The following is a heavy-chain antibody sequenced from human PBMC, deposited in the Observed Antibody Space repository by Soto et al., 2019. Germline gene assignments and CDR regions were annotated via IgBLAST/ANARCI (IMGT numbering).Heavy chain of an antibody. J-gene: IGHJ4*02. Sequence: GGSLRLSYPASGFPFSSYEMNWVRQAPGKGLEWVSYISSSGSTIYYADSVKGRFTISRDNAKNSLYLQMNSLRAEDTAVYYCARSPLYSSSWYYFDYWGQGTLVTLSS. CDR2: ISSSGSTI. CDR1: GFPFSSYE. V-gene: IGHV3-48*03. CDR3: ARSPLYSSSWYYFDY. D-gene: IGHD6-13*01.